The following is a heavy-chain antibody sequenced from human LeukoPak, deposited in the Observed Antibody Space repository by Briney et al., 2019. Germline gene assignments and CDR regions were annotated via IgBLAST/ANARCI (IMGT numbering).Heavy chain of an antibody. CDR1: GFTFSTYS. V-gene: IGHV3-48*01. J-gene: IGHJ4*02. D-gene: IGHD7-27*01. CDR2: ISSSSSTI. CDR3: ARGATGDRLGY. Sequence: GGSLRLSCAASGFTFSTYSMNWVRQAPGKGLEGVSYISSSSSTIYYADSVRGRFTISRDNARNSLYLQMNSLRAEDTAVYYCARGATGDRLGYWGQGTLVTVSS.